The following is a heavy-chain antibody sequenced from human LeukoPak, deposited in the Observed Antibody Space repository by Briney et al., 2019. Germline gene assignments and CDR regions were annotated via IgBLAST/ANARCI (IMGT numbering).Heavy chain of an antibody. CDR3: ARRAGAYSHPYDY. CDR2: INQDGSEK. Sequence: GGSLKLSCAASGFTFSSYWMSWVRQAPGQGLEWVAHINQDGSEKYYVDSVKGRFTISRDNAKNSLYLQMNSLRAEDTAVYYCARRAGAYSHPYDYWGQGTLVTVSS. V-gene: IGHV3-7*03. J-gene: IGHJ4*02. D-gene: IGHD4/OR15-4a*01. CDR1: GFTFSSYW.